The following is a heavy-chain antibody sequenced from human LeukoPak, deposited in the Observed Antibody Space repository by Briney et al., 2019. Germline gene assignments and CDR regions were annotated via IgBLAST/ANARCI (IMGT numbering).Heavy chain of an antibody. CDR3: ARDRVPYYDSSGYRGDY. Sequence: ASVKVSCKASGYTFTGYYMHWVRQAPGQGLEWMGWINPNSGGTNYAQKFQGRVTMTRDTSISTAYMELSRLRSDDTAVYCCARDRVPYYDSSGYRGDYWGQGTLVTVSS. CDR2: INPNSGGT. V-gene: IGHV1-2*02. CDR1: GYTFTGYY. J-gene: IGHJ4*02. D-gene: IGHD3-22*01.